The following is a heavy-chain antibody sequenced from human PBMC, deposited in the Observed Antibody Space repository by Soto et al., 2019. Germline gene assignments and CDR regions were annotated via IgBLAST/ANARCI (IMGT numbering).Heavy chain of an antibody. CDR2: IYYSGST. J-gene: IGHJ5*02. CDR1: GGSISSSSYY. D-gene: IGHD2-2*01. V-gene: IGHV4-39*01. CDR3: ARVVPAAMGTGNWFDP. Sequence: SETLSLTCTVSGGSISSSSYYWGWIRQPPGKGLEWIGSIYYSGSTYYNPSLKSRVTISVDTSKNHFSLKLSSVTAADTAVYYCARVVPAAMGTGNWFDPWGQGTLVTVSS.